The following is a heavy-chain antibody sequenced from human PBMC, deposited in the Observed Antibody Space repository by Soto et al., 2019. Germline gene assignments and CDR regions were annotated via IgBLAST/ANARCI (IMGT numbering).Heavy chain of an antibody. CDR2: ILTGSYT. J-gene: IGHJ4*02. V-gene: IGHV3-21*06. CDR3: ARGFEGESKNERYFDQ. CDR1: GFAFSSYA. Sequence: EVQLVESGGGLVQPGGSLRLSCEASGFAFSSYAMAWVRLAPGKGLEWVSSILTGSYTYYGDSVTGRFTISRDSAKNSLYLHMKSLRAEDTAVYYCARGFEGESKNERYFDQWGQGTLVTVSS. D-gene: IGHD3-9*01.